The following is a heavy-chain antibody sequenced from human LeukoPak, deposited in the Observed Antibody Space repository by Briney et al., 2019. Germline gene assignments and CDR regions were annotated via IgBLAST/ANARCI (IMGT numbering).Heavy chain of an antibody. CDR1: GDSISSGCYY. Sequence: SETLSLTCTVSGDSISSGCYYWSWIRQHPGKGLEWIGYIYYSGSTYYNPSLKSRVTISVDTSKNQFSLKLSSVTAADTAVYYCARVDLKYYDILTGYPNAFDIWGQGTMVTVSS. D-gene: IGHD3-9*01. V-gene: IGHV4-31*03. CDR3: ARVDLKYYDILTGYPNAFDI. J-gene: IGHJ3*02. CDR2: IYYSGST.